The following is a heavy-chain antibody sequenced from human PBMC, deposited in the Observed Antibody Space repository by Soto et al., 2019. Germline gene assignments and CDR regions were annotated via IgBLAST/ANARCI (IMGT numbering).Heavy chain of an antibody. CDR2: INADGTST. V-gene: IGHV3-74*01. Sequence: LGLSCAASGFTLSNSWMHWVRQGSGKGLEWVSRINADGTSTSYADSVKGRFTISRDNAKNTLYLHVNSLRAEDTAVYYCVKVLARGVGVPRFYFDSWGQGALVTVSS. CDR1: GFTLSNSW. J-gene: IGHJ4*02. CDR3: VKVLARGVGVPRFYFDS. D-gene: IGHD2-2*01.